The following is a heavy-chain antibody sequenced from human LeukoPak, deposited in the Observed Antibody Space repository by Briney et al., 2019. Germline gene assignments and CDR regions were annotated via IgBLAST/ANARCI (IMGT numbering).Heavy chain of an antibody. CDR3: ARSITMVRGGNSDY. CDR1: GYTFTGYY. V-gene: IGHV1-2*02. Sequence: GASVKVSCKASGYTFTGYYMHWVRQAPGQGLEWMGWINPNSGGTNYAQKFQGRVTMTRDTSISTAYMELSRLRSDDTAVYYCARSITMVRGGNSDYWGQGTLVTVSS. D-gene: IGHD3-10*01. J-gene: IGHJ4*02. CDR2: INPNSGGT.